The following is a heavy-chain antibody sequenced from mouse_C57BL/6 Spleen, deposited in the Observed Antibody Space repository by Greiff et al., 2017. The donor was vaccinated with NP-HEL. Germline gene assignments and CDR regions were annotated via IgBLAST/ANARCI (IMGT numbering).Heavy chain of an antibody. D-gene: IGHD1-1*01. J-gene: IGHJ1*03. CDR1: GYTFTDYN. CDR3: ARRGDSYYYGYWYFDV. V-gene: IGHV1-18*01. Sequence: VQLKQSGPELVKPGASVKIPCKASGYTFTDYNMDWVKQSHGKSLEWIGDINPNNGGTIYNQKFKGKATLTVDKSSSTAYMELRSLTSEDTAVYYCARRGDSYYYGYWYFDVWGTGTTVTVSS. CDR2: INPNNGGT.